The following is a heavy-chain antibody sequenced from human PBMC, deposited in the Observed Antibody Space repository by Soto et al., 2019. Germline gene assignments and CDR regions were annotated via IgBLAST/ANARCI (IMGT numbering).Heavy chain of an antibody. V-gene: IGHV3-33*01. CDR1: GFTFSSYG. CDR3: ARDGVVRELQLAVYYYYYYVMDV. CDR2: IWYDGSNK. Sequence: EGSLRLSCAASGFTFSSYGMHWVRQAPGKGLEWVPVIWYDGSNKYYAYSVKGRFTISRDNSKNTLYLQMNSLRAEDMAVYYCARDGVVRELQLAVYYYYYYVMDVCVQGTTVTVFS. J-gene: IGHJ6*02. D-gene: IGHD6-13*01.